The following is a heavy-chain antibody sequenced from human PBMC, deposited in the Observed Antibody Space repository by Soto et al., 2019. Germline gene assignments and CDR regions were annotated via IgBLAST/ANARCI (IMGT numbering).Heavy chain of an antibody. J-gene: IGHJ6*02. CDR3: ARDRVVYAIQYYYYGMDV. CDR1: GFTFSSYS. Sequence: GGSLRLSCAASGFTFSSYSMNWVRQAPGKGLEWVSSISSSSSYIYYADSVKGRFTISRDNAKNSLYLQMNSLRAEDTAVYYCARDRVVYAIQYYYYGMDVWGQGTTVTVSS. V-gene: IGHV3-21*01. CDR2: ISSSSSYI. D-gene: IGHD2-8*02.